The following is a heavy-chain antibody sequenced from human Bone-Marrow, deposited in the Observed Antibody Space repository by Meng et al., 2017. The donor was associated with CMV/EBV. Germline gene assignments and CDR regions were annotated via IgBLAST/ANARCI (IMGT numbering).Heavy chain of an antibody. CDR1: GFTFSSYG. CDR2: IRYDGSNK. Sequence: GESLKISCAASGFTFSSYGMHWVRQAPGKGLEWVAFIRYDGSNKYYADSVKGRFTISRDNAKNSLYLQMNSLRAEDTAVYYCARQDQFPGIFDIWGQGTMVTFSS. D-gene: IGHD1-26*01. CDR3: ARQDQFPGIFDI. V-gene: IGHV3-30*02. J-gene: IGHJ3*02.